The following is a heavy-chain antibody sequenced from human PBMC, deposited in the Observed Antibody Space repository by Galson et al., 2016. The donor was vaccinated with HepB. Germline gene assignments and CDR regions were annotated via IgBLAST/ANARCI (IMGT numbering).Heavy chain of an antibody. CDR2: ISGSSSTI. CDR3: ATSYSYGWGSYLPPNYFDY. D-gene: IGHD3-10*01. V-gene: IGHV3-48*02. J-gene: IGHJ4*02. Sequence: SLRLSCAASGFTFSSHAINWARQAPGKGLEWDSYISGSSSTIYYADSVQGRFTISRDNARNSLYLQMDRLRDEDTAVYYCATSYSYGWGSYLPPNYFDYWVQGTLITASS. CDR1: GFTFSSHA.